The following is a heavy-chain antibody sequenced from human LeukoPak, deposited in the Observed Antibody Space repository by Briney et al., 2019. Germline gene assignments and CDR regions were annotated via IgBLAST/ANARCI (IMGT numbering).Heavy chain of an antibody. D-gene: IGHD3-3*01. Sequence: GGSLRLSCAASGFTFSSYWMSWVRQAPGKGLEWVANIKQDGSEKYYVDSVKGRFTISRDNAKNSLYLHMNSLRAEDTAVYYCARANYDFWSGRFDYWGQGTLVTVSS. J-gene: IGHJ4*02. CDR1: GFTFSSYW. CDR2: IKQDGSEK. CDR3: ARANYDFWSGRFDY. V-gene: IGHV3-7*01.